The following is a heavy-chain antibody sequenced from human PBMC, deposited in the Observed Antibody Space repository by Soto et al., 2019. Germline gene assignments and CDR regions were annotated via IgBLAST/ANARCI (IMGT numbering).Heavy chain of an antibody. V-gene: IGHV3-48*02. D-gene: IGHD2-15*01. CDR3: AKEKQPCTDTTCYSGPFDS. J-gene: IGHJ4*01. Sequence: GGSLRLSCAASGFSFNTYNMNWVRQAPGKGLEWLSYITSKGSTRKYADSVEGRFTVSRDNAKNSLYLQLNSLTDDDTAVYYCAKEKQPCTDTTCYSGPFDSWGQGTLVTV. CDR1: GFSFNTYN. CDR2: ITSKGSTR.